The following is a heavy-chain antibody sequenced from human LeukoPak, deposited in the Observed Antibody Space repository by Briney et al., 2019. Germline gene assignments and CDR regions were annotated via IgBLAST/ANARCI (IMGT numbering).Heavy chain of an antibody. CDR2: IKSKTDGGTT. Sequence: GGSLRLSCAASGLTFSNAWMSWVRQAPGKGLEWVGRIKSKTDGGTTDYAAPVKGRFTISRDDSKNTLYLQMNSLKTEDTAVYYCTTDYDILTGSKKPQSIDYWGQGTLVTVSS. CDR3: TTDYDILTGSKKPQSIDY. CDR1: GLTFSNAW. D-gene: IGHD3-9*01. J-gene: IGHJ4*02. V-gene: IGHV3-15*01.